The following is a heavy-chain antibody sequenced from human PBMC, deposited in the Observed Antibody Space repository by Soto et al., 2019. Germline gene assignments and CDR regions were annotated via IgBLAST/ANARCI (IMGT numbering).Heavy chain of an antibody. V-gene: IGHV4-30-4*01. Sequence: SETLSLTCTVSGRSISSVNYYWSWIRQPPGKGLEWIGYIYYSGSTNYNPSLKSRVTISVDTSKNQFSLKLSSVTAADTAVYYCARGVVTTVVKMFDYWGQGTLVTVSS. CDR1: GRSISSVNYY. CDR2: IYYSGST. J-gene: IGHJ4*02. CDR3: ARGVVTTVVKMFDY. D-gene: IGHD4-17*01.